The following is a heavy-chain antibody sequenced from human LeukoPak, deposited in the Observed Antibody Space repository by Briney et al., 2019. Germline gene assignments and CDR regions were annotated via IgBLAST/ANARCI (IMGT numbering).Heavy chain of an antibody. CDR1: GFTVSGNY. Sequence: PGGSLRLSCAVSGFTVSGNYMSWVRQAPGKGLEWVSLIYSGGTTYYADSGKGRFTISRDNSKNTLYLQMNSLRAEDTAVYYCARRAGGYSHPYDYWGQGILVTVSS. D-gene: IGHD4-23*01. V-gene: IGHV3-53*01. J-gene: IGHJ4*02. CDR2: IYSGGTT. CDR3: ARRAGGYSHPYDY.